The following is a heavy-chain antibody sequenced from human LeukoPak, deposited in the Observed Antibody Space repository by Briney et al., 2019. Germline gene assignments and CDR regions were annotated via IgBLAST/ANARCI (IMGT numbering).Heavy chain of an antibody. CDR2: ITPLFGTA. Sequence: SVKVSCKASGYTFTGYYMHWVRQAPGQGLEWMGGITPLFGTAKYAQKFQGRVTIIADESTSTAYMELSSLRSEDTAVYYCARDSSEIRSLIVHWGQGTLVTVSS. J-gene: IGHJ1*01. CDR3: ARDSSEIRSLIVH. D-gene: IGHD1-14*01. CDR1: GYTFTGYY. V-gene: IGHV1-69*13.